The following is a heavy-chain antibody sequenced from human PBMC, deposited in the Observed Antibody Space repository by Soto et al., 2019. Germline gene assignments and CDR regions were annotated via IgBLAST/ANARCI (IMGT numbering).Heavy chain of an antibody. Sequence: PGGSLRLSCAASGFTFSDYYMSWIRQAPGKGPEWVSYISGSSSYTNYADSVKGRFTISRDNAKNSLYLQMNSLRAEDTAVYYCASIEGDFWSGYYPGYWGQGTLVTVSS. CDR2: ISGSSSYT. D-gene: IGHD3-3*01. CDR3: ASIEGDFWSGYYPGY. V-gene: IGHV3-11*06. J-gene: IGHJ4*02. CDR1: GFTFSDYY.